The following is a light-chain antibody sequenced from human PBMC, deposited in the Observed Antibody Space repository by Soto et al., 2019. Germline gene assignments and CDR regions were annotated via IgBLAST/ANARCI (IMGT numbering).Light chain of an antibody. CDR3: QQYGSAPWT. J-gene: IGKJ1*01. V-gene: IGKV3-20*01. CDR1: QSVGSSH. CDR2: GAS. Sequence: EIVLTQSPGTLSLSPGERATLSCRASQSVGSSHLAWYQQKPGQAPRLLMYGASSRATGIPDRFSGSGSGTDFTLTISRLEPEDFAVYYCQQYGSAPWTFGQGTKVDIK.